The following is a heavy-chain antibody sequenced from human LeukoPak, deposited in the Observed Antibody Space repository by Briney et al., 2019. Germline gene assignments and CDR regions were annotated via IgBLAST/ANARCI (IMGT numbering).Heavy chain of an antibody. CDR1: GFIFSHYG. Sequence: GGSLRLSCATSGFIFSHYGMHWVRQAPGKGLEWVAVIWSDGTNTFYAGSVKGRFTISRDNSQKTVVLQMNSLRGDDTATYYCARDAQRGFDYSNSLEYWGHGTLVTVSS. V-gene: IGHV3-33*01. J-gene: IGHJ4*01. D-gene: IGHD4-11*01. CDR2: IWSDGTNT. CDR3: ARDAQRGFDYSNSLEY.